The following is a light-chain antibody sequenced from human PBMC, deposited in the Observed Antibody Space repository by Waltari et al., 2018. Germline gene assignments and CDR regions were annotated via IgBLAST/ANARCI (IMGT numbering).Light chain of an antibody. V-gene: IGLV2-11*01. CDR2: DVS. Sequence: QSALTQPRSVSGSPGQSVTISCSGTSSDVGSYNLFSWYQQHPGKAPKLMIYDVSQRHSWVPDRFSGSKSGNTASLTISGLQAEDEADYYCCSYAGSYTLVFGNGTKVTVL. J-gene: IGLJ1*01. CDR3: CSYAGSYTLV. CDR1: SSDVGSYNL.